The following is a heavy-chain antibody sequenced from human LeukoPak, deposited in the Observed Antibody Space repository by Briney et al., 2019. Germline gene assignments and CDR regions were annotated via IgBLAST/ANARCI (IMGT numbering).Heavy chain of an antibody. CDR1: GGSISSYY. J-gene: IGHJ6*02. CDR2: IYTSGST. D-gene: IGHD6-13*01. V-gene: IGHV4-4*07. CDR3: ARLGYSSSWYIYYYYGMDV. Sequence: SETLSLTCTVSGGSISSYYWSWIRQPAGKGLEWIGRIYTSGSTNYNPSLKSRVTISVDTSKNQFSLKLSSVTAADTAVYYCARLGYSSSWYIYYYYGMDVWGQGTTVTVSS.